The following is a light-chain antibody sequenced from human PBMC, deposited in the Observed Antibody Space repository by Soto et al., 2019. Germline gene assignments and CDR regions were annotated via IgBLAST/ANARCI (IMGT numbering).Light chain of an antibody. CDR1: QTISSW. J-gene: IGKJ1*01. CDR3: QHYNSYSEA. Sequence: IQMTQSPSTLSGSVGDRVTITCRASQTISSWLAWYQQKPGKAPKLLIYKASTLKSGVPSRFSGSGSGTEFTLTISSLQPDDFATYYCQHYNSYSEAFGEWTKVDIK. V-gene: IGKV1-5*03. CDR2: KAS.